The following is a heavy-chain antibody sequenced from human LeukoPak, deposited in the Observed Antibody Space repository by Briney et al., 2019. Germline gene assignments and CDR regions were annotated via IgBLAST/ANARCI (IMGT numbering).Heavy chain of an antibody. D-gene: IGHD3-10*01. Sequence: SETLSLTCTVSGGSISGYYWSWIRQPPGKGLEWIGFIHYSGSTTYNPSLNSRVTISVDTSKNQFSLNLNSVTAADTAVYYCARGSKMVRGARHYNYFDPWGQGTLVTVSS. CDR2: IHYSGST. J-gene: IGHJ5*02. CDR3: ARGSKMVRGARHYNYFDP. CDR1: GGSISGYY. V-gene: IGHV4-59*12.